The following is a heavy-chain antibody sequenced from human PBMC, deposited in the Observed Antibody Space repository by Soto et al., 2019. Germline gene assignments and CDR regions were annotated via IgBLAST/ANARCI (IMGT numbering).Heavy chain of an antibody. D-gene: IGHD3-22*01. J-gene: IGHJ3*02. CDR1: GGTFSSYA. CDR2: IIPIFGTA. V-gene: IGHV1-69*06. Sequence: VKVSCKASGGTFSSYAISWVRQAPGQGLEWMGGIIPIFGTANYAQKFQGRVTITADKSTSTAYMELSSLRSEDTAVYYCARDLYYYDSSGYYPGAFDIWGQGTMVTVSS. CDR3: ARDLYYYDSSGYYPGAFDI.